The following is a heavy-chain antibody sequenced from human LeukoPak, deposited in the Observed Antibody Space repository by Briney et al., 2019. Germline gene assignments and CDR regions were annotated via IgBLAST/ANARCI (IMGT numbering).Heavy chain of an antibody. CDR1: GFTFSSYG. CDR2: IKQDGSEE. V-gene: IGHV3-7*03. D-gene: IGHD4-17*01. J-gene: IGHJ4*02. CDR3: AKLGVTTPVDY. Sequence: GGSLRLSCAASGFTFSSYGMHWVRQAPGKGLEWVANIKQDGSEEYYVDSVKGRFTVSRDNAKNSLYLQMNSLRAEDTAVYYCAKLGVTTPVDYWGQGTLVTVSS.